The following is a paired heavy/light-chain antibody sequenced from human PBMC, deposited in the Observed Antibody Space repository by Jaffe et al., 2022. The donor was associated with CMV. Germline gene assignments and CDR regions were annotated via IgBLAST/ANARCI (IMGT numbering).Light chain of an antibody. V-gene: IGKV3-20*01. J-gene: IGKJ2*01. CDR3: QQYRNT. Sequence: EIVLTQSPGTLSLSPGERATLSCRASQSVSSSYLAWYQQKPGQAPRLLIYGASSRATGIPDRFSGSGSGTDFTLTISRLEPEDFAVYYCQQYRNTFGQGTKLEIK. CDR1: QSVSSSY. CDR2: GAS.
Heavy chain of an antibody. V-gene: IGHV4-34*01. CDR3: ARGLTYYDFWSAGRGFDY. J-gene: IGHJ4*02. D-gene: IGHD3-3*01. CDR2: INHSGST. CDR1: GGSFSGYY. Sequence: QVQLQQWGAGLLKPSETLSLTCAVYGGSFSGYYWSWIRQPPGKGLEWIGEINHSGSTNYNPSLKSRVTISVDTSKNQFSLKLSSVTAADTAVYYCARGLTYYDFWSAGRGFDYWGQGTLVTVSS.